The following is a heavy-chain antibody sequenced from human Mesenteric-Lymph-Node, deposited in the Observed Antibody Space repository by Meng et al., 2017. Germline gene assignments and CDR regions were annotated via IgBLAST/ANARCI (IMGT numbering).Heavy chain of an antibody. Sequence: VQVQESGPGLVKPSQTLSLTCTVSGGSMSSGDYFWNWIRQPPGKGLEWIGYIYYSGNTYYNPSLKSRVTISIDTSKNQFSLKLSSVTAAGTAVYYCARAEYYNWFDPWGQGTLVTVSS. CDR3: ARAEYYNWFDP. CDR2: IYYSGNT. V-gene: IGHV4-30-4*01. CDR1: GGSMSSGDYF. D-gene: IGHD1-14*01. J-gene: IGHJ5*02.